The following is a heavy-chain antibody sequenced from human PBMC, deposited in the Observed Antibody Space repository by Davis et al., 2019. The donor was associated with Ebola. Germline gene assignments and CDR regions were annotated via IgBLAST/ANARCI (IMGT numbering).Heavy chain of an antibody. CDR1: GFTFSSYG. CDR3: ARVGQMKWNFRYAMDV. CDR2: ISSSTSTI. J-gene: IGHJ6*02. V-gene: IGHV3-48*01. D-gene: IGHD1-7*01. Sequence: GESLKISCAASGFTFSSYGMHWVRQAPGRGLEWVSYISSSTSTIYYADSVKGRFTISRDNAKNSLYLQMNSLRAEDTAVYYCARVGQMKWNFRYAMDVWGQGTTVTVSS.